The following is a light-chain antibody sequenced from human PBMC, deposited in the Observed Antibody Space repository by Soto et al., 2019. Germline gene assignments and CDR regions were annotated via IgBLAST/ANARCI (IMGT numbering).Light chain of an antibody. Sequence: QCALTQPASGSGSPGQAITISCTGTSSDVGGYNFVTWYQQHPGEAPKLMIHDVSSRASGVPNRFSGSKSGTTASLTISGLQAEDEADYYCCSYASSTSYVFGTGTKVTVL. CDR1: SSDVGGYNF. V-gene: IGLV2-14*03. CDR3: CSYASSTSYV. J-gene: IGLJ1*01. CDR2: DVS.